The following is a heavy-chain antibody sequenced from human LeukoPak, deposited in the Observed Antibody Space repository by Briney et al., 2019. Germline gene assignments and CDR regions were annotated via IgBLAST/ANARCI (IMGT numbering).Heavy chain of an antibody. CDR1: GFTFTTYA. CDR3: AKDLFPWYFDL. Sequence: GGSLRLSCAVSGFTFTTYAMSWVRQAPGKGLEWISAISNSGGSTYYADSVRGRFTISRDNSKNTLFLQMNSLRGEDTAVYYCAKDLFPWYFDLWGRGTLVTVSS. J-gene: IGHJ2*01. CDR2: ISNSGGST. V-gene: IGHV3-23*01. D-gene: IGHD2-21*01.